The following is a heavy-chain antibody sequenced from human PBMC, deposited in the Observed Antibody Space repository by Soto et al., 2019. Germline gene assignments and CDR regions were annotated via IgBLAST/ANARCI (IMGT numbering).Heavy chain of an antibody. CDR1: GGSISSYY. CDR3: ARGGLAAVAGFYYFDY. J-gene: IGHJ4*02. Sequence: SETLSLTCTVSGGSISSYYLSWIRQPPGKGLEWIGYIYYSGSTNYNPSLKSRVTISVDTSKNQFSLKLSSVTAADTAVYYCARGGLAAVAGFYYFDYWGQGTLVTVSS. CDR2: IYYSGST. V-gene: IGHV4-59*01. D-gene: IGHD6-19*01.